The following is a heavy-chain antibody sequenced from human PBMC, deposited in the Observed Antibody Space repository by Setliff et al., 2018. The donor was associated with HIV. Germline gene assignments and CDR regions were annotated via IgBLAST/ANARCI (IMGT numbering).Heavy chain of an antibody. CDR3: AVHYYDSSGYDY. CDR1: GFTFSSYA. CDR2: ITGSGDST. D-gene: IGHD3-22*01. V-gene: IGHV3-23*01. J-gene: IGHJ4*02. Sequence: GGSLRLSCAASGFTFSSYAMTWVRQAPGKGLEWVSSITGSGDSTYYANSVKGRFTISRDNAKNSLYLQMNSLRAEDTAVYYCAVHYYDSSGYDYWGQGTLVTVSS.